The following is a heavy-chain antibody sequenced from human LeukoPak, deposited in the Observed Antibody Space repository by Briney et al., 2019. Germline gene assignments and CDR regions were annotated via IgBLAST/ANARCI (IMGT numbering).Heavy chain of an antibody. V-gene: IGHV4-59*08. CDR3: ARRFAGSQGEGFDY. J-gene: IGHJ4*02. CDR1: GGSINNYY. Sequence: QVQLQESGPGLVKPSETLSLTCTVSGGSINNYYWTWIRQPPGKGLEWIGYIYYTGNTNYNPSLKSRVTISVDTSKNQFSLKLSSVTAADTAVYYCARRFAGSQGEGFDYWGQGTLVTVSS. CDR2: IYYTGNT. D-gene: IGHD1-26*01.